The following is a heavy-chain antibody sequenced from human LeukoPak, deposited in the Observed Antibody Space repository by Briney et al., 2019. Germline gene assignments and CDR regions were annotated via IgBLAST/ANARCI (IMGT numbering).Heavy chain of an antibody. CDR1: GGTFSSYA. CDR2: IIPIVGTT. J-gene: IGHJ4*02. V-gene: IGHV1-69*01. Sequence: SVKVSCKASGGTFSSYAFSWVRQAPGQGLEWMGGIIPIVGTTNYAQMFRGRVTITADESTSTAYMELSSLRSEDTAVYYCARGGYYYDSSGYSHLPDYWGQGTLVTVSA. CDR3: ARGGYYYDSSGYSHLPDY. D-gene: IGHD3-22*01.